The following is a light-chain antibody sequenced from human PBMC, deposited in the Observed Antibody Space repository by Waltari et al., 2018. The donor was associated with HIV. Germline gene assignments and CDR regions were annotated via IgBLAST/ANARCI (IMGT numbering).Light chain of an antibody. Sequence: EIVLTQSPGTLSLSPGDRATLSCRASQSVSSSYLAWYQQKPGQAPRLLIYGGSNRATGIPDRFRGSGSGADFTLTITRLEPEDFAVYYCQQYGTSPPWYSFGQGTKLE. CDR1: QSVSSSY. V-gene: IGKV3-20*01. CDR3: QQYGTSPPWYS. J-gene: IGKJ2*01. CDR2: GGS.